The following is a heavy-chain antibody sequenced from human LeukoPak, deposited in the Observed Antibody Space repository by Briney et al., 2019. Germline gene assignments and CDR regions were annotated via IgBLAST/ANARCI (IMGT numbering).Heavy chain of an antibody. D-gene: IGHD3-22*01. V-gene: IGHV1-69*04. CDR2: IIPILGIA. CDR1: GGTFSSYT. CDR3: ARDLQDDSSGYYPYYFDY. Sequence: SVKVSCKASGGTFSSYTISWVRQAPGQGLEWMGRIIPILGIANYAQKFQGRFTLTADKSTSTDYLELSTLRSEDTAVYYCARDLQDDSSGYYPYYFDYWGQGTLVTVSS. J-gene: IGHJ4*02.